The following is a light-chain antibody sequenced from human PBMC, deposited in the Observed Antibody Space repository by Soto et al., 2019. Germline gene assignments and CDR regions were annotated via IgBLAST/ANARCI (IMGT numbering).Light chain of an antibody. J-gene: IGKJ4*01. CDR1: QSVSSN. CDR3: QQYNNWPPGT. V-gene: IGKV3-15*01. Sequence: IVMTQSPAILSVSPGERATLSCRASQSVSSNLAWYQQKPGQAPRLLIYGASTRATGIPARFSGSGSGTDFTLPISSLQSEDFALYYCQQYNNWPPGTFAGGTKVEIK. CDR2: GAS.